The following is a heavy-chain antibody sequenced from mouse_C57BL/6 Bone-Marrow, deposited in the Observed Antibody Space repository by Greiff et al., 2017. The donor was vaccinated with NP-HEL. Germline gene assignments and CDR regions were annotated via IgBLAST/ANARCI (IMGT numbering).Heavy chain of an antibody. Sequence: VKLMESGPGLVAPSQSLSITCTVSGFSLTSYAISWVRQPPGKGLEWLGVIWTGGGTNYNSALKSRLSISKDNSKSQVFLKMNSLQTDDTARYYCARKPYYYGSSTLYWYFDVWGTGTTVTVSS. J-gene: IGHJ1*03. CDR1: GFSLTSYA. CDR3: ARKPYYYGSSTLYWYFDV. CDR2: IWTGGGT. V-gene: IGHV2-9-1*01. D-gene: IGHD1-1*01.